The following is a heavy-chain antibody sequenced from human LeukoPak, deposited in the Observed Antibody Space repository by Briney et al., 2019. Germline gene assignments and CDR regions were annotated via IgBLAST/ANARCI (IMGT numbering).Heavy chain of an antibody. CDR2: IAYDGSTK. V-gene: IGHV3-30-3*01. Sequence: GRSLRLSCVASGFAFNTYAIHWVRQAPGKGLEWVADIAYDGSTKYYADSVKGRFTISRDNAKNSLYLQMNSLRAEDTALYYCAKDSGSTELNWFDPWGQGTLVTVSS. CDR3: AKDSGSTELNWFDP. CDR1: GFAFNTYA. J-gene: IGHJ5*02. D-gene: IGHD1-7*01.